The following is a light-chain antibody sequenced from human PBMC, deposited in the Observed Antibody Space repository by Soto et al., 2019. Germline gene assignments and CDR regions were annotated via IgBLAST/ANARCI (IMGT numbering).Light chain of an antibody. J-gene: IGKJ5*01. CDR3: QQFKSYPIT. CDR1: QGTSSD. Sequence: DIQMTQSPSFLSASVGDRVTITCRASQGTSSDLAWYQQNPGKAPKLLIYAASTLQNGVPSTFSGSGSGTELTITISSLQPEDFGTYYCQQFKSYPITFGQGTRLEIK. V-gene: IGKV1-9*01. CDR2: AAS.